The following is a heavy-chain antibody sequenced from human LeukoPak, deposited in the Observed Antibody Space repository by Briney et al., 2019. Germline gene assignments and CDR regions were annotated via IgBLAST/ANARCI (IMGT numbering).Heavy chain of an antibody. CDR3: ARGGHDYGFFP. CDR2: IYTSGST. CDR1: GGSISSYY. Sequence: SETLSLTCTVSGGSISSYYWSWIRQPAGKGLEWIGRIYTSGSTNYNPSLKSRVTISVDKSKNQFSLKLSSVTAADTAVYYCARGGHDYGFFPWGQGSLVTVSS. D-gene: IGHD4-17*01. J-gene: IGHJ5*02. V-gene: IGHV4-4*07.